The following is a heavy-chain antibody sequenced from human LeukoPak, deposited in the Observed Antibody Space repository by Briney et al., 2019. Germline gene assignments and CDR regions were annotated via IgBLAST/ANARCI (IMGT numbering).Heavy chain of an antibody. V-gene: IGHV4-39*07. CDR2: IYYSLST. CDR1: GDSISSSRYY. D-gene: IGHD3-10*01. J-gene: IGHJ6*03. CDR3: ARLPVRRSMVRGVIPYYYYYMDV. Sequence: SETLSLTCTVSGDSISSSRYYWGWIRQPPGKGLEWIGSIYYSLSTYYNPSLKSRVTISVDTSKNQFSLKLSSVTAADTAVYYCARLPVRRSMVRGVIPYYYYYMDVWGKGTTVTISS.